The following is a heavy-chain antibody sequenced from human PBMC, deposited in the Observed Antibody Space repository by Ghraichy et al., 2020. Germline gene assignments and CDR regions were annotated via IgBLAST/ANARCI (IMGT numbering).Heavy chain of an antibody. D-gene: IGHD1-1*01. CDR2: IRSKGYGGTT. CDR1: GFTFGDYA. J-gene: IGHJ4*02. CDR3: TRELEVAAFFDY. V-gene: IGHV3-49*03. Sequence: GGSLRLSCTASGFTFGDYAMSWFRQAPGKGLEWVGFIRSKGYGGTTEYAASVKGRFSISRDDSKSIPYLQMSSLKTEDTAVYYCTRELEVAAFFDYWGQGTLVTVSS.